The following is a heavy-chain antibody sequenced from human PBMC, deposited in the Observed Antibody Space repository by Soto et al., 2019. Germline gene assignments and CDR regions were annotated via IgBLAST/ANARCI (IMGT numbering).Heavy chain of an antibody. CDR3: VKGYWKGDV. V-gene: IGHV3-23*01. CDR1: GFTFSTYA. J-gene: IGHJ6*02. Sequence: EVQLLESGGGLVQPGGSLRLSCAASGFTFSTYAMNWVRQAPGNGLEWVSAISGSGGSIHYADSVKGRFTISRDNSKNTLYRQMNSLRDEATAVYHCVKGYWKGDVWGQGTTVTVSS. CDR2: ISGSGGSI. D-gene: IGHD1-1*01.